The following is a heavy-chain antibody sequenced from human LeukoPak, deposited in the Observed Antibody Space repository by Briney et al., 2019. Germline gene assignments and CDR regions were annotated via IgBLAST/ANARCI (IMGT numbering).Heavy chain of an antibody. CDR2: INPNSGGT. J-gene: IGHJ3*02. CDR1: GYTFIDYF. D-gene: IGHD6-19*01. V-gene: IGHV1-2*02. Sequence: ASVKVSCKASGYTFIDYFMHWVRQAPGQGLECMGWINPNSGGTQSAQKFQGRVTMTRDTSISTAYMELSSLRSDDTAVYYCARVGAGTAMGAFEIWGQGTMVTVSS. CDR3: ARVGAGTAMGAFEI.